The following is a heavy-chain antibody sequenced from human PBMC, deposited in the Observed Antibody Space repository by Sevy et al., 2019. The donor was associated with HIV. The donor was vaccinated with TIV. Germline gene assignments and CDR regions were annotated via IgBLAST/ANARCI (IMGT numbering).Heavy chain of an antibody. CDR2: IKSKTDGGTT. D-gene: IGHD3-3*01. J-gene: IGHJ4*02. CDR1: GFTFSNAW. Sequence: GGSLRLSCAASGFTFSNAWMSWVRQAPGKGLEWVGRIKSKTDGGTTDYAAPMKGRFTVSRDDSKNTLYLQMNSLKTEDTAVYYCTTITGRFLEWLGPFDYWGQGVLVTVSS. CDR3: TTITGRFLEWLGPFDY. V-gene: IGHV3-15*01.